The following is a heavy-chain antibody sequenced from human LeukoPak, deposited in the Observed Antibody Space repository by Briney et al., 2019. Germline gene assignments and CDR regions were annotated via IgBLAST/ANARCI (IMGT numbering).Heavy chain of an antibody. V-gene: IGHV4-59*01. CDR2: IYYSGST. CDR1: GGSISSYY. D-gene: IGHD3-10*01. CDR3: ARTYYYGSYYMDV. J-gene: IGHJ6*03. Sequence: SETLSLTCAVSGGSISSYYWSWIRQPPGKGLEWIGYIYYSGSTNYNPSLKSRVTISVDTSKNQFSLKLSSVTAADTAVYYCARTYYYGSYYMDVWGKGTTVTISS.